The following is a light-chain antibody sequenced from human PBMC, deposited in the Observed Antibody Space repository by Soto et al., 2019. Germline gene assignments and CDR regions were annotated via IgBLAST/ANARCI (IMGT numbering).Light chain of an antibody. CDR1: QSVDSN. Sequence: EIVMTQSPATLSVSPGERATLSCRASQSVDSNLAWYQQKPGQAPRLLIFGASTRATGIPDRFSGSGSGTDFTITISRMENEDFAVYYCQQYGSSLITFGQGTRLE. CDR2: GAS. J-gene: IGKJ5*01. V-gene: IGKV3-20*01. CDR3: QQYGSSLIT.